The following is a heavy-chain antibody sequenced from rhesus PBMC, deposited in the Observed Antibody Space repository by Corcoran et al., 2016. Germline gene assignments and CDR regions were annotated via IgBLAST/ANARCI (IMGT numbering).Heavy chain of an antibody. V-gene: IGHV4-99*01. CDR3: ASYCTGSGCYSWDVDY. CDR1: GYSISSGYY. J-gene: IGHJ4*01. CDR2: ISGSSGST. Sequence: QVQLQESGPGLVKPSETLSLTCAVSGYSISSGYYWGWIRQPPGKGLEYIGYISGSSGSTYYNPSLKSRVTISKEPSKNQFSLKLSSVTAADTAVYYCASYCTGSGCYSWDVDYWGQGVLVTVSS. D-gene: IGHD2-21*01.